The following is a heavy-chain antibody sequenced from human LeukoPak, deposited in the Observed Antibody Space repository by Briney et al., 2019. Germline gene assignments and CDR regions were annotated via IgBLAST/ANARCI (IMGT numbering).Heavy chain of an antibody. CDR3: ARAIGYCSSTSCYHGWFDP. D-gene: IGHD2-2*01. V-gene: IGHV1-18*01. J-gene: IGHJ5*02. CDR2: ISAYNGNT. Sequence: ASVKVSCKASGYTFNSSGISWVRQAPGQGLEWMGWISAYNGNTNYAQKLQGRVTMTTDTSTSTAYMELRSLRSDDTAVYYCARAIGYCSSTSCYHGWFDPWGQGTLVTVSS. CDR1: GYTFNSSG.